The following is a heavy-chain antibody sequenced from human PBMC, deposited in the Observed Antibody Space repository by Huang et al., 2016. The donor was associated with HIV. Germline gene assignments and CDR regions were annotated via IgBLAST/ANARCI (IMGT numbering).Heavy chain of an antibody. J-gene: IGHJ4*02. V-gene: IGHV3-23*01. CDR3: AKDPSSPYGDSYFEQ. CDR1: GFTFIDFA. Sequence: EVQLLESGGGLVQPGGSLRLSCAASGFTFIDFAMSWVRQAPGKGLGWVSAIRGSGHSTYYADSVKGRFTISRDNSKNTLYLQMNKLRVEDTAVYFCAKDPSSPYGDSYFEQWGQGTLVTVSP. CDR2: IRGSGHST. D-gene: IGHD4-17*01.